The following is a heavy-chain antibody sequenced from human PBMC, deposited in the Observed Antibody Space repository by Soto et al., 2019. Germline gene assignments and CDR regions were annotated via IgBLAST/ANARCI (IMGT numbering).Heavy chain of an antibody. CDR1: GYTFYSHS. J-gene: IGHJ6*02. V-gene: IGHV1-18*01. CDR3: ARCIQGDYYYGMDV. D-gene: IGHD5-18*01. CDR2: INADYGNT. Sequence: QAQLVQSGAEVRKPGASVQVSCKASGYTFYSHSISWVRQATGQGLEWMGRINADYGNTQYAQKFRGRVTMTTDTSTTTVYMELTNLRSDDTAVYYCARCIQGDYYYGMDVWGQGTTVTVSS.